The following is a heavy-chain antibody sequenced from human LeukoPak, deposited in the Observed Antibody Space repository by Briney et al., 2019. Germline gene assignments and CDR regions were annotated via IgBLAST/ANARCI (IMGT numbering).Heavy chain of an antibody. J-gene: IGHJ4*02. Sequence: GGSLRLSCAASGFTFSDYAMSWVRQAPGRGLEWVSAISSSGRGGSTYYADSVKGRFTISRDTSKNTLYLQMSSLRVEDTAVYYCAKVPNYYDTTTYYGWRQGTLVTVSS. V-gene: IGHV3-23*01. D-gene: IGHD3-22*01. CDR3: AKVPNYYDTTTYYG. CDR2: ISSSGRGGST. CDR1: GFTFSDYA.